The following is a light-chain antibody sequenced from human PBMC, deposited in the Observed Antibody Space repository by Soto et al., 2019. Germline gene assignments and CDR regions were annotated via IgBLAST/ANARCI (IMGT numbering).Light chain of an antibody. CDR2: AVS. J-gene: IGKJ4*01. CDR3: QQLNSYPFT. Sequence: DIPLTQSPSFLSASVGDRVTIACRASQGISSYLAWYQQKPGIAPKLLIYAVSTLQGGVPSRFSGSGSGTEFTLTISSLQPEDFATYYCQQLNSYPFTFGGGTKVEIK. V-gene: IGKV1-9*01. CDR1: QGISSY.